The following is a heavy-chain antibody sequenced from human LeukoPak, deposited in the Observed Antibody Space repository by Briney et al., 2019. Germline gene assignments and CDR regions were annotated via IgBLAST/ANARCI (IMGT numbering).Heavy chain of an antibody. CDR2: ISAYNGNT. CDR1: GYTFTSYG. Sequence: EASVKVSCKASGYTFTSYGISWVRQAPGQGLEWMGWISAYNGNTNYAQKLQGRVTMTTDTSTSTAYMELRSLRSDDTAVYYCARDSPTGYDFWSGYYFRDNWFDPWGQGTLVTVSS. D-gene: IGHD3-3*01. J-gene: IGHJ5*02. V-gene: IGHV1-18*01. CDR3: ARDSPTGYDFWSGYYFRDNWFDP.